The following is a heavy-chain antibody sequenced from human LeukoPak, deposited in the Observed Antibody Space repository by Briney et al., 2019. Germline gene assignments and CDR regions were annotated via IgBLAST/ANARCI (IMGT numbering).Heavy chain of an antibody. D-gene: IGHD1-26*01. Sequence: ASVKVSCKASGYTFTGYYMHWVRQAPGQGLEWLGWINPDSSGTNYAQRFQGRVTMTGDTSITTAYMELSRLRSDDTAVYYCAREPRTYSGSYYSPPDYWGQGTLVTVSS. J-gene: IGHJ4*02. CDR3: AREPRTYSGSYYSPPDY. CDR1: GYTFTGYY. V-gene: IGHV1-2*02. CDR2: INPDSSGT.